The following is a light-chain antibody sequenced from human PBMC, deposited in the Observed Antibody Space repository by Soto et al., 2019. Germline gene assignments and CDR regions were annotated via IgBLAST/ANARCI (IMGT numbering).Light chain of an antibody. CDR3: QQYGRSPFT. Sequence: IVLTQSPGTLSLSPGERATLSCRASQSVSSSYLAWYQQKPGQAPRLLIYGASSRATGIPERFSGSGSGTDFTLTISRLEPEDFAVYYCQQYGRSPFTFGPGTKVDIK. V-gene: IGKV3-20*01. CDR1: QSVSSSY. CDR2: GAS. J-gene: IGKJ3*01.